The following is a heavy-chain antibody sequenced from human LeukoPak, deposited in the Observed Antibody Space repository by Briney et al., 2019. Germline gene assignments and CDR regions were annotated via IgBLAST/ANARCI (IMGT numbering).Heavy chain of an antibody. V-gene: IGHV1-69*05. Sequence: SVKVSCKASGDTFSSYAISWVRQAPGQGLEWMGRIIPIFGTANYAQKFQGRVTITTDESTSTAHMELSSLRSEDTAVYYCARQAEYSTSSLLGYWGQGTLVTVSS. D-gene: IGHD6-6*01. CDR2: IIPIFGTA. CDR1: GDTFSSYA. CDR3: ARQAEYSTSSLLGY. J-gene: IGHJ4*02.